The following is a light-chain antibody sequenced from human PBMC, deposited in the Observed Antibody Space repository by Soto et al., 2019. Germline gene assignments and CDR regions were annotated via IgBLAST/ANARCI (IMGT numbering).Light chain of an antibody. Sequence: EIVLTQSPVTLSLSPWERATLSCRASQSVSSYLAWYQQKPGQAPRLLIYDASNRATGIPARFSGSGSGTDFTLTISSLEPEDFAVYYCQQRSNWPRFTFGPGTKVDI. CDR1: QSVSSY. J-gene: IGKJ3*01. CDR2: DAS. V-gene: IGKV3-11*01. CDR3: QQRSNWPRFT.